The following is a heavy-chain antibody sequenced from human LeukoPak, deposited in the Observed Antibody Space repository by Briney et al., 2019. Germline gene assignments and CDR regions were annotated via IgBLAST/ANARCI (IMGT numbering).Heavy chain of an antibody. CDR3: AKDLRPIAVAATQGLDY. J-gene: IGHJ4*02. V-gene: IGHV3-30*18. CDR2: ISYDGSNK. D-gene: IGHD6-19*01. Sequence: GGSLGLSCAASGFTFNNYGMHWVRQAPGKGLEWVAVISYDGSNKYYGDSVKGRFTISRDNSKNTLYLQMNSLRAEDTAVYYCAKDLRPIAVAATQGLDYWGQGTLVTVSS. CDR1: GFTFNNYG.